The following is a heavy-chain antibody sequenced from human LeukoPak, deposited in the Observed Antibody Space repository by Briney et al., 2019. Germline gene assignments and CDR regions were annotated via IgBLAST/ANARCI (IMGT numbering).Heavy chain of an antibody. CDR1: GYTFTSYA. J-gene: IGHJ4*02. CDR3: ARGAYSSGSYYFDH. Sequence: ASVKVSCKASGYTFTSYAITWVRQAPGQGLEWMGGIIPMFGTADYAQKFQGRVTITADESTSTAYMQLSSLRSEDTAVYYCARGAYSSGSYYFDHWGQGTLVTVSS. D-gene: IGHD6-19*01. CDR2: IIPMFGTA. V-gene: IGHV1-69*13.